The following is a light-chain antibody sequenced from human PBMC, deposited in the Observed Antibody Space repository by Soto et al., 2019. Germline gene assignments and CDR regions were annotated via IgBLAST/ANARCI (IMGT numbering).Light chain of an antibody. CDR3: QQSYRTPPWT. V-gene: IGKV1-39*01. Sequence: DIQMTQSPSSLSASVGDRVTITCRASQSISSYLNWYQQKPGKAXKLLIYAASSLQSGVPSRFSGSESGTDFTLTISSLQTEDFANYYGQQSYRTPPWTFGQGTKVDIK. CDR1: QSISSY. J-gene: IGKJ1*01. CDR2: AAS.